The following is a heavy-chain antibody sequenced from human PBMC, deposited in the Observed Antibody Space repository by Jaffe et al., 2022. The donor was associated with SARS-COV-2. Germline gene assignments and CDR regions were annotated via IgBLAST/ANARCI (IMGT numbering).Heavy chain of an antibody. CDR2: ISGSGGST. V-gene: IGHV3-23*01. Sequence: EVQLLESGGGLVQPGGSLRLSCAASGFTFSSYAMSWVRQAPGKGLEWVSAISGSGGSTYYADSVKGRFTISRDNSKNTLYLQMNSLRAEDTAVYYCAKGGRQWLARGGYFDYWGQGTLVTVSS. J-gene: IGHJ4*02. D-gene: IGHD6-19*01. CDR3: AKGGRQWLARGGYFDY. CDR1: GFTFSSYA.